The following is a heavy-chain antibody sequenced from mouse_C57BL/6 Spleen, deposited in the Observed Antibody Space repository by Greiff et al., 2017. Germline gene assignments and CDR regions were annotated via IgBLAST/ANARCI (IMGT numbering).Heavy chain of an antibody. J-gene: IGHJ1*03. V-gene: IGHV1-18*01. CDR3: ARELGRRDWYFDV. D-gene: IGHD4-1*01. Sequence: VQLKQSGPELVKPGASVKIPCKASGYTFTDYNMDWVKQSHGKSLEGIGDINPNNGGTIYNQKFKGKATLTVDKSSSTAYMELRSLTSEDTAVYYCARELGRRDWYFDVWGTGTTVTVSS. CDR2: INPNNGGT. CDR1: GYTFTDYN.